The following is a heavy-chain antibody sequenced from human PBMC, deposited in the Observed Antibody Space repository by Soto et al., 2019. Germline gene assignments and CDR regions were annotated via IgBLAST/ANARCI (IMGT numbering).Heavy chain of an antibody. D-gene: IGHD6-13*01. CDR2: ISAYNGNT. J-gene: IGHJ4*02. CDR1: GYTFTSYG. Sequence: QVQLVQSGAEVKKPGASVKVSCKASGYTFTSYGISWLRQAPGQGLEWMGWISAYNGNTNNAQKLKGRVTMTTDTSTRTAYMELRSLTSDDTAVYYCAGGLPGIAAAGTDYWGQGTMVTVSS. CDR3: AGGLPGIAAAGTDY. V-gene: IGHV1-18*01.